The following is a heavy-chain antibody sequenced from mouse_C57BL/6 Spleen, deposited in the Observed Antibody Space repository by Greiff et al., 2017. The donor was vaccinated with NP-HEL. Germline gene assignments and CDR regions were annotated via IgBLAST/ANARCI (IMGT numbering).Heavy chain of an antibody. CDR3: ARQGDDYVYAMDY. CDR1: GSTFTSYW. Sequence: QVQLKQPGAELVKPGASVKLSCKASGSTFTSYWMQWVKQRPGQGLEWIGEIDPSDSYTNYNQKFKGKATLTVDTSSSTAYMQLSSLTSEDSAVYYCARQGDDYVYAMDYWGQGTSVTVSS. J-gene: IGHJ4*01. CDR2: IDPSDSYT. D-gene: IGHD2-4*01. V-gene: IGHV1-50*01.